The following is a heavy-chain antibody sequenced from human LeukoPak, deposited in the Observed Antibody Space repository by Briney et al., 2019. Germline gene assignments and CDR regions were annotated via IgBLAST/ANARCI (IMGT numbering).Heavy chain of an antibody. Sequence: PGGSLRLSYAASGFTFKNYYMYWVRQGPGKGLVWVSRINSDGSTTGYADAVKGRFTISRDNAKNTLYLQMNSLRAEDTAVYYCARALGGLELSEYLRHWGQGTLVTVSS. V-gene: IGHV3-74*01. D-gene: IGHD1-7*01. CDR2: INSDGSTT. CDR3: ARALGGLELSEYLRH. CDR1: GFTFKNYY. J-gene: IGHJ1*01.